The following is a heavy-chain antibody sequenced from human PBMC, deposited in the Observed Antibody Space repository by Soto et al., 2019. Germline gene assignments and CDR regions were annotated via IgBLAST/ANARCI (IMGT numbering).Heavy chain of an antibody. D-gene: IGHD6-19*01. Sequence: TLSLTCTFSGGSISSYYWSWIRQPPGKGLEWIGYIYYSGSTNYNPSLKSRVTISVDTSKNQFSLKLSSVTAADTAVYYCAREGSSGWYGRWFDPWGQGTLVTVSS. CDR1: GGSISSYY. CDR3: AREGSSGWYGRWFDP. CDR2: IYYSGST. J-gene: IGHJ5*02. V-gene: IGHV4-59*01.